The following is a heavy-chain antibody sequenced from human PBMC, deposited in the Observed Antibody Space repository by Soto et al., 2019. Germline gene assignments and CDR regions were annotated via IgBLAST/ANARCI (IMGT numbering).Heavy chain of an antibody. J-gene: IGHJ4*02. CDR3: TRSIGSGGVIGGFDY. CDR1: GGTFSTYE. Sequence: QVQLVQSETEVKKPGSAVKVSCKDSGGTFSTYEMNWVRQAPGQGLEWMGGILPIFDTPRYAQKFQGRVTITVDESTTTAYMELSSLRSDDTAVYYCTRSIGSGGVIGGFDYWGQGTLVTVSS. CDR2: ILPIFDTP. V-gene: IGHV1-69*01. D-gene: IGHD3-16*02.